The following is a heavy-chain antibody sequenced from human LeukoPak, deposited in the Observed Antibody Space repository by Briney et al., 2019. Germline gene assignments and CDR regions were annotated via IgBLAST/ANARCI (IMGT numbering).Heavy chain of an antibody. D-gene: IGHD2-15*01. J-gene: IGHJ4*02. CDR1: GFSFSSNP. Sequence: QPGGSLRLPCAASGFSFSSNPMSWVRQAPGKGLEWVAGISGSGGDTSYADSVKGRFTISRDNSKNTLYLQMNSLRADDTAVYYCAKKYSGLQPFDSWGQGTLVTVSS. CDR2: ISGSGGDT. V-gene: IGHV3-23*01. CDR3: AKKYSGLQPFDS.